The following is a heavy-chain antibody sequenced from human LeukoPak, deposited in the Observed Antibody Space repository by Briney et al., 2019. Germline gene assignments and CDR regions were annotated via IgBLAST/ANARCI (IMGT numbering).Heavy chain of an antibody. D-gene: IGHD4-17*01. V-gene: IGHV3-23*01. CDR1: GFPFSSYA. Sequence: PGGSLRLSCAASGFPFSSYAMSWVRQAPGKGLEWVSAISGSGGSTYYADSVKGRFTISRDNSKNTLYLQMNSLRAEDTAVYYCAQGATVTTYPWFDPWGQGTLVTVSS. CDR3: AQGATVTTYPWFDP. J-gene: IGHJ5*02. CDR2: ISGSGGST.